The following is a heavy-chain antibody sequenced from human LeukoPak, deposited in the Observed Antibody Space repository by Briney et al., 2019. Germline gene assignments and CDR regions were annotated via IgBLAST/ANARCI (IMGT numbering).Heavy chain of an antibody. D-gene: IGHD2/OR15-2a*01. Sequence: GGSLRLSCAASGFTFSNYGIHWVRQAPGKGLEWVAVVWNDASNKNYADSVKGRFTISRDNSKNTLDLQMNSLRAEDTAVYYCAKEIGVLLIGRAFDTWGQGTMVTVSS. V-gene: IGHV3-33*06. J-gene: IGHJ3*02. CDR2: VWNDASNK. CDR1: GFTFSNYG. CDR3: AKEIGVLLIGRAFDT.